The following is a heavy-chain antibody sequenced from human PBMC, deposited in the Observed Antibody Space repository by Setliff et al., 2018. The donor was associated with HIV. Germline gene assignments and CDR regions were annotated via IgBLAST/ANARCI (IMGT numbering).Heavy chain of an antibody. J-gene: IGHJ3*02. D-gene: IGHD3-16*01. CDR3: VKGGMTNAAFNI. Sequence: GGSLRLSCAASGFTFSSYSMSWVRQAPGKGLEWVSYISSSSNTIYYADSVKGRFTISRDNSKNTLYLQMNSLRLEDTALYYCVKGGMTNAAFNIWGPGTMVTVSS. CDR2: ISSSSNTI. V-gene: IGHV3-48*01. CDR1: GFTFSSYS.